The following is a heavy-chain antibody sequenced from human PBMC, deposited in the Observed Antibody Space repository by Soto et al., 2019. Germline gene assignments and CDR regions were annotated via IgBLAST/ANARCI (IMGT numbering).Heavy chain of an antibody. CDR3: ARVESTSGWYWALGY. D-gene: IGHD6-19*01. J-gene: IGHJ4*02. CDR2: IVSDGSST. V-gene: IGHV3-74*01. CDR1: GFTFSSYW. Sequence: GGSLRLSCAASGFTFSSYWMHWVRQAPGKGLVWVSRIVSDGSSTSYADSVKGRFTISRDNAKNTLYLQMNSLRAEDTAVYYCARVESTSGWYWALGYWGQGTLVTVSS.